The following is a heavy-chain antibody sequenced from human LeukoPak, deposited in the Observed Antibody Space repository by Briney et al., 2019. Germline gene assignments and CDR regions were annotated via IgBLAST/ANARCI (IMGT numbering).Heavy chain of an antibody. CDR3: ARDQGGEQWLVWNEGAFDI. V-gene: IGHV3-23*01. CDR2: ISGSGGST. D-gene: IGHD6-19*01. Sequence: PGGSLRLSCAASGFTFSSYAMSWVRQAPGKGLEWVSAISGSGGSTYYADSVKGRFTISRDNAKNSLYLQMNSLRAEDTAVYYCARDQGGEQWLVWNEGAFDIWGQGTMVTVSS. J-gene: IGHJ3*02. CDR1: GFTFSSYA.